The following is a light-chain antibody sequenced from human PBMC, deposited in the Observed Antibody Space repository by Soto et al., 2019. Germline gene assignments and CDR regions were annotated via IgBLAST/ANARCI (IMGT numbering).Light chain of an antibody. Sequence: DIQMTQSPSTLSGSVGDRVTITCRASQTISSWLAWYQQKPGKAPKLLIYKASTLKSGVPSRFSGSGSGTEFTLTISSLQPDDFANYFCQQSYTTPYTFGQGTKLEIK. CDR2: KAS. CDR3: QQSYTTPYT. CDR1: QTISSW. J-gene: IGKJ2*01. V-gene: IGKV1-5*03.